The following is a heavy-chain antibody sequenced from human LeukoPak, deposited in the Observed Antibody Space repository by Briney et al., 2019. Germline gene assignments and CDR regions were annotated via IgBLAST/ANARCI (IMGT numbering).Heavy chain of an antibody. V-gene: IGHV4-4*07. CDR3: ARGSWWEPTSMFDY. CDR2: IYTSGST. CDR1: GGSISSFY. Sequence: SETLSLTCTVSGGSISSFYWSLIRLPAGEEIECIGRIYTSGSTNYNPSLKSRVTMSVDTSKNQFSLKLSSVTAADTAVYYCARGSWWEPTSMFDYWGQGTLVTVSS. D-gene: IGHD1-26*01. J-gene: IGHJ4*02.